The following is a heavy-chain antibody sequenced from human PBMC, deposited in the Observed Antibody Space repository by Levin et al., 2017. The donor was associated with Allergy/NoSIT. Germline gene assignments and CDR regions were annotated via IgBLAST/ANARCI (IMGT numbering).Heavy chain of an antibody. J-gene: IGHJ4*02. Sequence: PEASVKVSCKASGGTFSSYAISWVRQAPGQGLEWMGGIIPIFGTANYAQKFQGRVTITADESTSTAYMELSSLRSEDTAVYYCARAKEGATYYFDYWGQGTLVTVSS. D-gene: IGHD1-26*01. V-gene: IGHV1-69*13. CDR2: IIPIFGTA. CDR1: GGTFSSYA. CDR3: ARAKEGATYYFDY.